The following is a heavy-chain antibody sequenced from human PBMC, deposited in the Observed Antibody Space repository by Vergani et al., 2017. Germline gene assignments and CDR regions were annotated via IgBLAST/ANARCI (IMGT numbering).Heavy chain of an antibody. V-gene: IGHV4-34*01. CDR2: INHSGST. D-gene: IGHD3-22*01. CDR1: GGSFSGYY. Sequence: QVQLQQWGAGLLKPSETLSLTCAVYGGSFSGYYWSWIRQPPGKGLEWIGEINHSGSTNYNPSLKSRVTISVDTSKNQFSLKLSSVTAADTAVYYCARVGDSKAFDIWGQGTMVTVSS. CDR3: ARVGDSKAFDI. J-gene: IGHJ3*02.